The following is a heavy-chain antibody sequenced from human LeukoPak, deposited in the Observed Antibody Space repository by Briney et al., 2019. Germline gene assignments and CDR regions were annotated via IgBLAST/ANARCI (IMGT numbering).Heavy chain of an antibody. Sequence: SETLSLTCTVSGGSISSSSYYWGWIRQPPGKGLEWIGSIYHSGSTYYNPSLKSRVTISVDTSKNQFSLKLSSVTAADTAVYYCARPYYYDSSGYLFWGQGTLVTVSS. CDR1: GGSISSSSYY. V-gene: IGHV4-39*07. D-gene: IGHD3-22*01. CDR2: IYHSGST. CDR3: ARPYYYDSSGYLF. J-gene: IGHJ4*02.